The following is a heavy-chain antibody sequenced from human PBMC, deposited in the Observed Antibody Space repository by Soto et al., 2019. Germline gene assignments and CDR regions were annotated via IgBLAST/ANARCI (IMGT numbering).Heavy chain of an antibody. CDR2: TYYRSKWYN. J-gene: IGHJ6*03. Sequence: SQTLSLTCAISGDSVSSNSAAWNWIGQSPSRGLEWLGRTYYRSKWYNDYAVSVKSRITINPDTSKNQFSLQLNSVTPEDTAVYYCARDLFVAAHYYYYYMDVWGKGTTVTVSS. CDR1: GDSVSSNSAA. V-gene: IGHV6-1*01. D-gene: IGHD6-6*01. CDR3: ARDLFVAAHYYYYYMDV.